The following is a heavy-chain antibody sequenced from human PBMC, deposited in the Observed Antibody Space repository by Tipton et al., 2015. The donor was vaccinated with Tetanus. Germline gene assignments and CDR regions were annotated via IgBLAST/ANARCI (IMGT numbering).Heavy chain of an antibody. J-gene: IGHJ6*02. CDR3: TSSLNTWYYYGVDV. Sequence: SLRLSCAASGFTVSSNYMSWVRQAPGKGLEWVSIIYSGGRTYYADSVKGRFTTSRDNSKNMLFLQMNSMRAEDTAVYYCTSSLNTWYYYGVDVWGQGTTVTVSS. V-gene: IGHV3-53*01. CDR1: GFTVSSNY. D-gene: IGHD3-16*01. CDR2: IYSGGRT.